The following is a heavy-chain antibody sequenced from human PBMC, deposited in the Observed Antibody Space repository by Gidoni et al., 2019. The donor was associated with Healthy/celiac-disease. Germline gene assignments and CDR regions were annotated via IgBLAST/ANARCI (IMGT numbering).Heavy chain of an antibody. CDR2: ISSSSSYI. D-gene: IGHD1-20*01. Sequence: EVQLVESGGGLVKPGGSLRLSCAASGFPFSSYSMNWVRQAPGKGLEWVSSISSSSSYIYYADSVKGRFTISRDNAKNSLYLQMNSLRAEDTAVYYCARDPGNPITGTTNWGQGTLVTVSS. J-gene: IGHJ4*02. CDR3: ARDPGNPITGTTN. CDR1: GFPFSSYS. V-gene: IGHV3-21*01.